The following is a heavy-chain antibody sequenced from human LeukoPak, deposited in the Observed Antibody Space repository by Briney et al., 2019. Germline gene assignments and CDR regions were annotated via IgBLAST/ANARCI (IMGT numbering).Heavy chain of an antibody. CDR1: GGSISSGDYS. D-gene: IGHD6-19*01. J-gene: IGHJ4*02. Sequence: PSQTLSLTCAVSGGSISSGDYSWSWIRQPPGKDLEWIGYIYHGGSTYYNPSLKSRITISVDRPKNQFSLKLSSVTAADTAVYYCAGDSVGIAVGDYFDYWGQGTLVTVSS. V-gene: IGHV4-30-2*01. CDR2: IYHGGST. CDR3: AGDSVGIAVGDYFDY.